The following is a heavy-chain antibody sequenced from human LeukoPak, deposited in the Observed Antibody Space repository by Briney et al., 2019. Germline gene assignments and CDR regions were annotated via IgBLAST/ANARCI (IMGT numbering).Heavy chain of an antibody. Sequence: PGGSLRLSCAASGFTFSSYSMNWVRQAPGKGLEWVSYISSSSSTIYYADSVKGRFTVSRDYAKNTLFLQMNNLRTEDTALYFCATARNFRFEYWGQGSLVIVSA. V-gene: IGHV3-48*04. J-gene: IGHJ4*02. CDR2: ISSSSSTI. D-gene: IGHD1-7*01. CDR1: GFTFSSYS. CDR3: ATARNFRFEY.